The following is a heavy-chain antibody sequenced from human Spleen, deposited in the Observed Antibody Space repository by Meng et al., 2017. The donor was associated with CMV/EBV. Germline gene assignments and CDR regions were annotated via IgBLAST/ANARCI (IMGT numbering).Heavy chain of an antibody. CDR1: GFTFSSYA. V-gene: IGHV3-23*01. Sequence: LSCAASGFTFSSYAMSWVRQAPGKGLEWVSAISGSGGSTYYADSVKGRFTISRDNSKSTLYLQMNSLRAEDTAVYYCAKDLVAYFDYWGQGTLVTVSS. CDR2: ISGSGGST. J-gene: IGHJ4*02. CDR3: AKDLVAYFDY. D-gene: IGHD2-15*01.